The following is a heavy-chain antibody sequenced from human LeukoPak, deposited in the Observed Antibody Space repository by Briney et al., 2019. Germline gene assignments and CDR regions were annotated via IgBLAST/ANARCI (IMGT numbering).Heavy chain of an antibody. Sequence: GGSLRLSCAASGFTFSIYGMHWVRQAPGKGLEWVAVISYDGSNKYYADSVKGRFTVSRDNSKNTLYLQMNSLRAEDTAVYYCAKDFEAGELPSPNWFDPWGQGTLVTVSS. D-gene: IGHD3-10*01. V-gene: IGHV3-30*18. CDR3: AKDFEAGELPSPNWFDP. CDR1: GFTFSIYG. CDR2: ISYDGSNK. J-gene: IGHJ5*02.